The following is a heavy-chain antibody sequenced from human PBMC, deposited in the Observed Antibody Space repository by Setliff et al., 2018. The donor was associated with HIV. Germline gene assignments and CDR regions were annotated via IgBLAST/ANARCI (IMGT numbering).Heavy chain of an antibody. CDR1: GYSISSGYY. CDR3: ARRAAATTNFDY. V-gene: IGHV4-38-2*01. D-gene: IGHD1-26*01. J-gene: IGHJ4*02. CDR2: IYHSGST. Sequence: SETLSLTCAVSGYSISSGYYWGWIRQPPGKGLGWIGSIYHSGSTFYNPSLKSRVTLSLDTSKNQFSLKVTSVTAADTAVYYCARRAAATTNFDYWGQGTLVTSPQ.